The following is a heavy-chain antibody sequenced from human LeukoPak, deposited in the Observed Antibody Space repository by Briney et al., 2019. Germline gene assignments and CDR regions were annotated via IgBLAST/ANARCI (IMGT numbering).Heavy chain of an antibody. Sequence: GESLRISCECSGYIFTNYWIGWVRQVPGKGLEWMGVIYPGDSDTRYSPSFQGQDTISADKSINTTYLQWSSLKASDTAMYYCARRDCGGDCYSRGGFDYWGQGSLVTVSS. CDR1: GYIFTNYW. J-gene: IGHJ4*02. CDR2: IYPGDSDT. V-gene: IGHV5-51*01. D-gene: IGHD2-21*02. CDR3: ARRDCGGDCYSRGGFDY.